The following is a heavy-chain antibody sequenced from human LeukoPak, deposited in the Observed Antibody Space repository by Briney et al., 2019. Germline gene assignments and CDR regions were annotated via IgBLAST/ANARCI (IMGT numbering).Heavy chain of an antibody. J-gene: IGHJ3*02. CDR1: GFTFSTYS. CDR2: ISTSGSII. CDR3: ARAGLANAFDI. Sequence: GGSLRLSCAASGFTFSTYSMNWVRQAPGKGLEWVSYISTSGSIIYHADSVKGRFTISRDNAKNSLYLQMNSLRVEDTAVYYCARAGLANAFDIWGQGTMVTVSS. V-gene: IGHV3-48*04.